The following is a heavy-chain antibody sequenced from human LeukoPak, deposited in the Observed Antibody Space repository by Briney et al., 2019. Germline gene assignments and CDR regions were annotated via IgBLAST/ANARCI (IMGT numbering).Heavy chain of an antibody. V-gene: IGHV1-18*01. J-gene: IGHJ4*02. CDR1: GYTFTSYG. Sequence: GASVKVSCKASGYTFTSYGISWVRQAPGQGLEWMGWISAYNGNTNYAQKLQGRVTMTTDTSTSTAYMELRSLRSDDTAVYYCARVRSSWFVYYFDYWGQGTLVTVSS. D-gene: IGHD6-13*01. CDR3: ARVRSSWFVYYFDY. CDR2: ISAYNGNT.